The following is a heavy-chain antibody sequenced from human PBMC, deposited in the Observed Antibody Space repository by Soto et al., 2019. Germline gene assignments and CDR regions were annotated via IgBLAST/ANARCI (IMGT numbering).Heavy chain of an antibody. V-gene: IGHV3-30*18. J-gene: IGHJ4*02. CDR1: GFTFSSYG. Sequence: GGSLRLSCAASGFTFSSYGMHWVRQAPGKGLEWVAVISYDGSNKYYADSVKGRFTISRDNSKNTLYLQMNSLRAEDTAVYYCAKVQDGYNYYFDYWGKGTLVTVSS. CDR2: ISYDGSNK. CDR3: AKVQDGYNYYFDY. D-gene: IGHD1-1*01.